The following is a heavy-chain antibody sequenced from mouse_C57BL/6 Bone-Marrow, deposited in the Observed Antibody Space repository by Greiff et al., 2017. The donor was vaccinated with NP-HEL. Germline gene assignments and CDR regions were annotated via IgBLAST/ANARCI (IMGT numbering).Heavy chain of an antibody. D-gene: IGHD1-1*01. V-gene: IGHV1-81*01. CDR2: IYPRSGNT. CDR3: ARAFITTVVNYYAMDY. Sequence: VKLKESGAELARPGASVKLSCKASGYTFTSYGISWVKQRTGQGLEWIGEIYPRSGNTYYNEKFKGKATLTADKSSSTAYMELRSLTSEDSAVYFCARAFITTVVNYYAMDYWGQGTSVTVSS. J-gene: IGHJ4*01. CDR1: GYTFTSYG.